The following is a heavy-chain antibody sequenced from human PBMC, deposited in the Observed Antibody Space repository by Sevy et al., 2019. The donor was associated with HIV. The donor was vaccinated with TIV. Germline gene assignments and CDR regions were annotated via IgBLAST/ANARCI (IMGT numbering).Heavy chain of an antibody. J-gene: IGHJ4*02. V-gene: IGHV3-30*04. CDR3: ASHYYDGTGYYYPLAY. CDR2: ISYDGNNK. D-gene: IGHD3-22*01. CDR1: GFTFSSYA. Sequence: GGSLRLSCTASGFTFSSYAMYWVRQAPGKGLEWVAVISYDGNNKDYADSVKGRFTISRDNSKNTLFLQMNSLRAEDTAVYYCASHYYDGTGYYYPLAYWGQGTLVTVSS.